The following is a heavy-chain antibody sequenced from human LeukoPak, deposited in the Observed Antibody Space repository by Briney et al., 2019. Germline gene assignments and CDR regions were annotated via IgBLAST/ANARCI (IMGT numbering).Heavy chain of an antibody. V-gene: IGHV4-39*07. CDR1: GASVTSSSYY. Sequence: SETLSLTCTVSGASVTSSSYYWGWIRQPPGKGLEWIGIIYYSGSTNYNPSLKSRVTISVDTSKNQFSLKLSSVTAADTAVYYCARGVYVNWFDPWGQGTLVTVSS. CDR3: ARGVYVNWFDP. D-gene: IGHD2-8*01. CDR2: IYYSGST. J-gene: IGHJ5*02.